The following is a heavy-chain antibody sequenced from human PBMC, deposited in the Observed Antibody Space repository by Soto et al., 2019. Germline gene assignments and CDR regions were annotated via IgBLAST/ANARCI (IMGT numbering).Heavy chain of an antibody. CDR1: GFTFGSYA. D-gene: IGHD5-18*01. CDR3: AKGIYSYGYNSFDY. Sequence: GGSLRLSCAASGFTFGSYAMSWVRQAPGKGLEWVSAISGSGDSTYDADSVKGRFTISRDNSKNTLYLQMNSLGAEDTAVYYCAKGIYSYGYNSFDYWSQGTLVTVSS. V-gene: IGHV3-23*01. J-gene: IGHJ4*02. CDR2: ISGSGDST.